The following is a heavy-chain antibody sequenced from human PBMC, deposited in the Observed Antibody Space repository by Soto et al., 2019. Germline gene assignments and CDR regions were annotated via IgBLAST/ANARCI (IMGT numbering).Heavy chain of an antibody. CDR2: ISYYGSNK. CDR3: AKDDPIAVAVVDY. J-gene: IGHJ4*02. CDR1: GFTFSSYG. Sequence: PGGSLGLSCAASGFTFSSYGMHWVRQAPGKGLEWVAVISYYGSNKYYADSVKGRFTISXDXXKXXXYXQXXXLXAXDTAVYYCAKDDPIAVAVVDYWGQGTLVTVSS. V-gene: IGHV3-30*18. D-gene: IGHD6-19*01.